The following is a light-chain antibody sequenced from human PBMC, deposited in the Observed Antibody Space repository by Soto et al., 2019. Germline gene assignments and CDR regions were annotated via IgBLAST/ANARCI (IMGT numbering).Light chain of an antibody. J-gene: IGLJ2*01. V-gene: IGLV1-44*01. Sequence: QSVLTQPPSASGTPGQRVTISCSGRSSNIGSNTVNWYQLLPGTAPKLLIYTNDQRPSGVPARFSGSKSGTSASLAIIGLQSTDEAAYYCATWDDTLTRVVFGGGTKLTVL. CDR3: ATWDDTLTRVV. CDR1: SSNIGSNT. CDR2: TND.